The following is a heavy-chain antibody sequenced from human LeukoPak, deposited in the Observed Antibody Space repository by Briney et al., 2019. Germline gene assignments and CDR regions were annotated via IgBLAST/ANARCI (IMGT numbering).Heavy chain of an antibody. CDR3: SSGALYDISAHVDY. CDR1: GFTFSSYG. D-gene: IGHD3-22*01. J-gene: IGHJ4*02. CDR2: ISYDGSNK. V-gene: IGHV3-30*03. Sequence: GGSLRLSCAASGFTFSSYGMHWVRQAPGKGLEWVAVISYDGSNKYYADSVKRRFTISRDNSKNTLYLQMNSLGAEDTAVYYWSSGALYDISAHVDYWGQGTLVTVSS.